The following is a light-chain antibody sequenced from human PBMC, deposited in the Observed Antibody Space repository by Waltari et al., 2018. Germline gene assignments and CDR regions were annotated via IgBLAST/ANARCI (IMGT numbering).Light chain of an antibody. J-gene: IGKJ3*01. CDR3: QQSYSTPPIT. Sequence: DMQMTQSPSSLSASVGDRVTITCRASQSVRTYLNWYQQKTGTAPKLLIFATSSLQSGVPSRFSGSGSGTDFTLTISSLQPEDFGNYYCQQSYSTPPITFGPGTKVDIK. V-gene: IGKV1-39*01. CDR1: QSVRTY. CDR2: ATS.